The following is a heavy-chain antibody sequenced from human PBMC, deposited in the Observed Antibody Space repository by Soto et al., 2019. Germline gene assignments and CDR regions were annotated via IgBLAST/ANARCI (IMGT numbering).Heavy chain of an antibody. J-gene: IGHJ6*02. CDR3: AHRLPGPSGYDV. CDR2: IYWNDEQ. V-gene: IGHV2-5*01. CDR1: GFSLTSGVVG. D-gene: IGHD6-13*01. Sequence: SGPRLVNPTQTLTLTCTFSGFSLTSGVVGVRWIRQPPEEALEWLAVIYWNDEQYYNPSLRNRLTITRDTSKNQVVLTMTNMDPVDTATYYCAHRLPGPSGYDVWGQGTTVTVSS.